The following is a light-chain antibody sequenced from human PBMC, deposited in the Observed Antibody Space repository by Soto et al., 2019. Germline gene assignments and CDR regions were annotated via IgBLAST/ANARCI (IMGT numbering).Light chain of an antibody. V-gene: IGKV1-5*01. J-gene: IGKJ1*01. CDR1: QSISSW. Sequence: DSQTAQSPSTLSSSGADRVTITCRASQSISSWLAWYQQKPGKAPKLLIYDASSLASGVPSRFSGSGSGTEFTLTISSLQPDDFATYYCQQYNSYAWTFGQGTKVDI. CDR2: DAS. CDR3: QQYNSYAWT.